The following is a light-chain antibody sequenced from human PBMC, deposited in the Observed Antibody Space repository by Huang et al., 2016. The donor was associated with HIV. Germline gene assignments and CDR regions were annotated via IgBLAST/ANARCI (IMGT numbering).Light chain of an antibody. CDR2: AAS. Sequence: DIQMTQSPSSLSASVGDRVTITCRASQSISSYLNWYQQKPGKAPKLLIYAASSVQSGVPSRLSGSGSGTDFTLTISSLQPEDFATYYCQQSYSTPSITFGQGTRLEIK. J-gene: IGKJ5*01. CDR3: QQSYSTPSIT. CDR1: QSISSY. V-gene: IGKV1-39*01.